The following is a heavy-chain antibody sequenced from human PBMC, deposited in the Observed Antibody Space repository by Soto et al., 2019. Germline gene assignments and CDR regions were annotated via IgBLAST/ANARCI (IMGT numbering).Heavy chain of an antibody. CDR1: GFTFSSYA. J-gene: IGHJ4*01. CDR3: AKPTLRDYYESSGYAHFDY. D-gene: IGHD3-22*01. CDR2: ISGSGGST. Sequence: GGSLRLSCAASGFTFSSYAMSWVRQAPGKGLEWVSAISGSGGSTYYADSVKGRFTIYRDNAKNTLYPQMNSLRAGDTAVYYCAKPTLRDYYESSGYAHFDYCGHGTLVTVSS. V-gene: IGHV3-23*01.